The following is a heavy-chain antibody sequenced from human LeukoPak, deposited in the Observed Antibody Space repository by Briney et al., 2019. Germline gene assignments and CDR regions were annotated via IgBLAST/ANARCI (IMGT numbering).Heavy chain of an antibody. V-gene: IGHV4-59*01. CDR1: GGSISSFY. CDR3: ARGGEYPSRYSNTWSTFDY. J-gene: IGHJ4*02. D-gene: IGHD6-13*01. CDR2: IYYNGNT. Sequence: SETLSLTCTVSGGSISSFYWSWIRQPPGKRLEWIGYIYYNGNTNYNPSLKSRVTISVDTSKNQFSLKLSSVTAADTAVYYCARGGEYPSRYSNTWSTFDYWGQGTLVTVSS.